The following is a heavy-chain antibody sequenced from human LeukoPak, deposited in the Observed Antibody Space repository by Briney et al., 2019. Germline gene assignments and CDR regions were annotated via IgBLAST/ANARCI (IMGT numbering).Heavy chain of an antibody. J-gene: IGHJ4*02. Sequence: GASVKVSCKASGGTFSSHAISWVRQAPGQGLEWMGGIIPIFGTANYAQKFQGRVTITADESTSTAYMELSSLRSEDTAVYYCARENRAYYDSSGYYSFDYWGQGTLVTVSS. V-gene: IGHV1-69*13. CDR3: ARENRAYYDSSGYYSFDY. CDR2: IIPIFGTA. CDR1: GGTFSSHA. D-gene: IGHD3-22*01.